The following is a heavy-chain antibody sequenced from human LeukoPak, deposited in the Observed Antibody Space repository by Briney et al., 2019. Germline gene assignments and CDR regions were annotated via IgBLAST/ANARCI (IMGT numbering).Heavy chain of an antibody. CDR1: GGSFSGYY. CDR3: ARVGRVTGTTLGWFDP. CDR2: INHNGST. Sequence: SETLSLTCAVYGGSFSGYYWSWIRQPPGKGLEWIGEINHNGSTHYNPSLKSRVTISVDTSKNQFSLKLSSVTAADTAVYYCARVGRVTGTTLGWFDPWGQGTLVTVSS. D-gene: IGHD1-20*01. J-gene: IGHJ5*02. V-gene: IGHV4-34*01.